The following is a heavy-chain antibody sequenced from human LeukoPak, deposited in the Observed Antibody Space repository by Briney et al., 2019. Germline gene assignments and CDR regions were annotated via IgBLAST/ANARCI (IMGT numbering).Heavy chain of an antibody. CDR3: ARVGYYYYGMDV. CDR2: NYSGGST. V-gene: IGHV3-53*01. Sequence: GGSLRLSCAASGFSVSSNYMSWVRRAPGKGLEWVSVNYSGGSTNYADSVRGRFTISRDNSKNTLYLQMNSLRAEDTAVYYCARVGYYYYGMDVWGQGTTVTVSS. CDR1: GFSVSSNY. J-gene: IGHJ6*02.